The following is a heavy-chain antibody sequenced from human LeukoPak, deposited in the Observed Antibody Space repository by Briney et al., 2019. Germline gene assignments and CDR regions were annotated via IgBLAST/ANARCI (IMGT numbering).Heavy chain of an antibody. J-gene: IGHJ4*02. CDR2: IKRDGSEK. CDR1: GFTFSREW. Sequence: GGSLRLSCAASGFTFSREWMSWVRQAPGKGLEWVANIKRDGSEKYYVASVKGRFTISRDNAKNSLDLQMNSLRAEDTAVYYCARNFGDGFDYWGQGTLVTVSS. D-gene: IGHD4-17*01. CDR3: ARNFGDGFDY. V-gene: IGHV3-7*01.